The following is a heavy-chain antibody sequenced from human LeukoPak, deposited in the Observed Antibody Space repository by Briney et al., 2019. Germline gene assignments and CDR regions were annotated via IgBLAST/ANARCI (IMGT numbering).Heavy chain of an antibody. CDR2: INHSGST. J-gene: IGHJ5*02. Sequence: SETLSLTCAVYGGSFSGYYWSWIRQPPGKGLEWIGEINHSGSTNHNPSLKSRVTISVDTSKNQFSLKLSSVTAADTAVYYCARGSLLRFLEWSTRRDNWFDPWGQGTLVTVSS. D-gene: IGHD3-3*01. CDR1: GGSFSGYY. V-gene: IGHV4-34*01. CDR3: ARGSLLRFLEWSTRRDNWFDP.